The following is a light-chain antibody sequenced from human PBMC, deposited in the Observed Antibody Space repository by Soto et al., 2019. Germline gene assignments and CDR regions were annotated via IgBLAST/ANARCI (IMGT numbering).Light chain of an antibody. Sequence: AIQMTQSPSSLSASLGDRVTISCRASQGIRNDLAWYQQKPGKAPKLLIFAASNLQSGVPSRFRGSGSGTDFTLTISRLEPEDFEVYYCHQYGILPRTFGQGTKVDIK. CDR1: QGIRND. V-gene: IGKV1-6*01. CDR2: AAS. J-gene: IGKJ1*01. CDR3: HQYGILPRT.